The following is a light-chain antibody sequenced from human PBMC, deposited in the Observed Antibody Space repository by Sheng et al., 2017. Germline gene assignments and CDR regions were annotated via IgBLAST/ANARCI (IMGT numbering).Light chain of an antibody. CDR1: QTLLRSSNNMNC. J-gene: IGKJ5*01. Sequence: DIVVTQSPASLAVSLGERATINCRSSQTLLRSSNNMNCLAWYQQKPGQPPKLLIYWASTRQSGVPYRFSGSGSATDFTLTISNLQAEDVAVYYCQQYYSSPITFGQGTRLEI. V-gene: IGKV4-1*01. CDR3: QQYYSSPIT. CDR2: WAS.